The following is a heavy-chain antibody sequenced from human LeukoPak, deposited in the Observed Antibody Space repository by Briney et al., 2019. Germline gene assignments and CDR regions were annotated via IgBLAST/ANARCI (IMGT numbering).Heavy chain of an antibody. D-gene: IGHD5-12*01. Sequence: SETLSLTCTVSGGSISSYYWSWIRQPPGKGLEWIGYIYYSGSTNYNPSLKSRVTISVDTSKNQFPLKLSSVTAADTAVYYCARDIGSGYDYGWFDPWGQGTLVTVSS. CDR1: GGSISSYY. CDR2: IYYSGST. CDR3: ARDIGSGYDYGWFDP. V-gene: IGHV4-59*01. J-gene: IGHJ5*02.